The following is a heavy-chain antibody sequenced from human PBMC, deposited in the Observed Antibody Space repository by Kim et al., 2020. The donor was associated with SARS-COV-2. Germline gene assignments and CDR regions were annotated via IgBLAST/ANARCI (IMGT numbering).Heavy chain of an antibody. CDR1: GFTFSGYS. CDR2: ITGNSNTI. D-gene: IGHD1-26*01. J-gene: IGHJ3*02. Sequence: GGSLRLSCAASGFTFSGYSMHWVRQAPGKGLEWVSYITGNSNTIYYADSVRGRFSISRDNDKNSLYLQMNGLRDEDTATYYCARGSGRGFDIWGQGTMVTVSS. V-gene: IGHV3-48*02. CDR3: ARGSGRGFDI.